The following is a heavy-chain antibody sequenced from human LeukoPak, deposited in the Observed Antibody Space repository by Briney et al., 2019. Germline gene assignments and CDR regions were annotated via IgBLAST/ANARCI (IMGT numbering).Heavy chain of an antibody. CDR3: ATHSRSGSGGSENAFEI. J-gene: IGHJ3*02. CDR2: IYNSGST. CDR1: GGSISSGDYF. D-gene: IGHD5-12*01. V-gene: IGHV4-31*03. Sequence: SETLSLTCTVSGGSISSGDYFWSWIRQHPGKGLEWIGYIYNSGSTYYNPSLKSRVTISVDTSKNQFSLKLNSVTAADTAVYYCATHSRSGSGGSENAFEIWGQGTMVTVSS.